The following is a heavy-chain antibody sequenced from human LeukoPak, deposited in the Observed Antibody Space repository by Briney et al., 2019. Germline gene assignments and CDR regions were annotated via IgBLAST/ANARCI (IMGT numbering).Heavy chain of an antibody. J-gene: IGHJ4*02. Sequence: ASVKVSCKVSGYTLTELSMHWVRQAPGKGLEWMGGFDPEDGETIYTQKFQGRVTMTEDSSTDTAYMELSSLRSEDAAVYYCARAWSGPPAYWGQGTLVTVSS. D-gene: IGHD3-3*01. CDR2: FDPEDGET. V-gene: IGHV1-24*01. CDR1: GYTLTELS. CDR3: ARAWSGPPAY.